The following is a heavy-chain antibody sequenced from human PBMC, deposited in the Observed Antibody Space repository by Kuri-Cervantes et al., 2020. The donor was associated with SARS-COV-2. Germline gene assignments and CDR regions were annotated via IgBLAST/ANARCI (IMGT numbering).Heavy chain of an antibody. CDR1: GFTFTSYA. CDR2: FDPEDGET. V-gene: IGHV1-24*01. CDR3: ATGSVLYRSSVDWFDP. J-gene: IGHJ5*02. Sequence: GGSLRLSCAVSGFTFTSYAMHWVRQAPGKGLEWMGGFDPEDGETIYAQKFQGRVTMTEDTSTDTAYMELSSLRSEDTAVYYCATGSVLYRSSVDWFDPWGQGTLVTVSS. D-gene: IGHD3-10*01.